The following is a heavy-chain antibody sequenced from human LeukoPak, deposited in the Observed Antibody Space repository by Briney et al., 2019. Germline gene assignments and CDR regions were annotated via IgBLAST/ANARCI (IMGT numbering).Heavy chain of an antibody. CDR3: ARHYRDGYNFDY. J-gene: IGHJ4*02. D-gene: IGHD5-24*01. Sequence: PSETLSLTCTVSGGSISSYYWSWIRQPPGKGLEWIGYIYHSGSTNYNPSLKSRVTISVDTSKNQFSLKLSSVTAADTAVYYCARHYRDGYNFDYWGQGTLVTVSS. CDR2: IYHSGST. V-gene: IGHV4-59*08. CDR1: GGSISSYY.